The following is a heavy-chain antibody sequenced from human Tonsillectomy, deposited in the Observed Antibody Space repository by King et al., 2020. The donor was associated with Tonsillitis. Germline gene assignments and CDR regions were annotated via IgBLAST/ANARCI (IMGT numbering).Heavy chain of an antibody. CDR2: ISAGGRST. Sequence: VQLVESGGGLVQPGGSLRLSCAASGFSFSSYAMTWVRQVPGKGLQWVSGISAGGRSTYYTDSVKGRFTISRDNSKNTLYLQINSLRAEDTAIYYCAKDRQIRYTTDLWGRLTAHYYNMDVWGKGTTVTVSS. CDR3: AKDRQIRYTTDLWGRLTAHYYNMDV. J-gene: IGHJ6*03. CDR1: GFSFSSYA. D-gene: IGHD2-2*02. V-gene: IGHV3-23*04.